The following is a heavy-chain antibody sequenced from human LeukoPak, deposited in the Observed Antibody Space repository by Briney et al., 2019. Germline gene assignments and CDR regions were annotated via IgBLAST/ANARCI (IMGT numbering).Heavy chain of an antibody. V-gene: IGHV3-21*05. Sequence: GGSLRLSCAASGFTFSSYGMHWVRQAPGKGLEWVSYISSSSSYTNYADSVKGRFTISRDNAKNSLYLQMNSLRAEDTAVYYCARGGYDFWSGYYGSPGRLWAQKYYFDYWGQGTLVTVSS. J-gene: IGHJ4*02. CDR1: GFTFSSYG. D-gene: IGHD3-3*01. CDR3: ARGGYDFWSGYYGSPGRLWAQKYYFDY. CDR2: ISSSSSYT.